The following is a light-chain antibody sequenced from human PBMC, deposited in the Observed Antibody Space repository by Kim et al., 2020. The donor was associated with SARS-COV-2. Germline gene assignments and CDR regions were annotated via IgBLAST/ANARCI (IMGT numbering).Light chain of an antibody. CDR1: SSNIGAGYD. J-gene: IGLJ1*01. Sequence: GQRVTIAGTGSSSNIGAGYDVHWYQPRPGTAPKLLIYGNSNRPSGVPDRFSGSKSGTSASLAITGLQAEDEADYYCHSYDSSLSEVFGTGTKVTVL. CDR2: GNS. CDR3: HSYDSSLSEV. V-gene: IGLV1-40*01.